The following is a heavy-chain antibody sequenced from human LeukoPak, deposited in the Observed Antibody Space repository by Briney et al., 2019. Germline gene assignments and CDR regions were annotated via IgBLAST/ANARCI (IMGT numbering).Heavy chain of an antibody. CDR2: ISGRTGTM. D-gene: IGHD3-22*01. Sequence: PGGSLRLSCAASGFTFSSYSMNWVRQAPGKGLEWVSYISGRTGTMYYADSVKGRFTISRDNAKYSMYLQMNSLRDEDTAVYYCARDRSPYHSSGYCLDYWGQGILVTVSS. CDR3: ARDRSPYHSSGYCLDY. V-gene: IGHV3-48*02. CDR1: GFTFSSYS. J-gene: IGHJ4*02.